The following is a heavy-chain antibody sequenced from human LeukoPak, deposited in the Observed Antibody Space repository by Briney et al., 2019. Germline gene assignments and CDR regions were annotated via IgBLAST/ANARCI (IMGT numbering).Heavy chain of an antibody. V-gene: IGHV3-23*01. D-gene: IGHD1-26*01. CDR3: AKARGSYLTRPDY. CDR1: GFTFSSYA. J-gene: IGHJ4*02. CDR2: ISGSGGST. Sequence: GGSLRLSCAASGFTFSSYAMSWVRQAPGKGLEWVSAISGSGGSTYYADSVKGRFTISRDNSKNTLYLQMNSLRAEATAVYYCAKARGSYLTRPDYWGQGTLVTVSS.